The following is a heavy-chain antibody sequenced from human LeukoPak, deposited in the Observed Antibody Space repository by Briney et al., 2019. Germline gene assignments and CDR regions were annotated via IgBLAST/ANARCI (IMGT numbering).Heavy chain of an antibody. CDR3: ARTNYNILTDYYNGDNWFDL. J-gene: IGHJ5*02. D-gene: IGHD3-9*01. V-gene: IGHV1-18*01. CDR2: IDGHNDNA. Sequence: DSVKVSCKASGYTFSNYGITWVRQARGQGLEWMGWIDGHNDNAKYEQIVQGRVTMTTDTSTSTAYMELRSLRSDDTAVYYCARTNYNILTDYYNGDNWFDLWGQGTLVTVSS. CDR1: GYTFSNYG.